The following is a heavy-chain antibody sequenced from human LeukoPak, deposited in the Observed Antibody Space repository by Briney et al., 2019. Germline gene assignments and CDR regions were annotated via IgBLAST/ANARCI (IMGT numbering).Heavy chain of an antibody. CDR2: ISWDGGST. D-gene: IGHD3-22*01. Sequence: GGSLRLSCAASGFTFDDYAMHWVRQAPGKGLEWFSLISWDGGSTYYADSVKGRFTISRDNSKNSLYLQMNSLRAEDTALYYCAKGGGYYDIYDAFDIWGQGTMVTVSS. V-gene: IGHV3-43D*03. CDR1: GFTFDDYA. CDR3: AKGGGYYDIYDAFDI. J-gene: IGHJ3*02.